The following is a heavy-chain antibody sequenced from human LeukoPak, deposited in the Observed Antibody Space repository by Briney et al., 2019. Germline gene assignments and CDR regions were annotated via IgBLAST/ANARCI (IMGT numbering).Heavy chain of an antibody. CDR1: GFTFSSYS. J-gene: IGHJ6*02. CDR2: ISSSSSYI. Sequence: KPGGSLRLSCAASGFTFSSYSMNWVRQAPGKGLEWVSSISSSSSYIYYADSVKGRFTISRDNAKNSLYLQMNSLRAEDTAVYYCARVSDPRGVRGVNYYYYGMDVWGQGTTVTVSS. CDR3: ARVSDPRGVRGVNYYYYGMDV. V-gene: IGHV3-21*01. D-gene: IGHD3-10*01.